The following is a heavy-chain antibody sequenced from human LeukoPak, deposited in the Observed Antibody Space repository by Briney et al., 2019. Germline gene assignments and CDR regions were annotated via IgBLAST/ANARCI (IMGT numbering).Heavy chain of an antibody. V-gene: IGHV4-30-2*01. D-gene: IGHD2-2*01. Sequence: SQTLSLTCAVSGGSISSGGYSWSWIRQPPGTGLEWIGYIYHSGSTYYNPSLKSRVTISVDRSKNQFSLKLSSVTAADTAVYYCARSVVPAATGAFDIWGQGTMVTVSS. J-gene: IGHJ3*02. CDR1: GGSISSGGYS. CDR3: ARSVVPAATGAFDI. CDR2: IYHSGST.